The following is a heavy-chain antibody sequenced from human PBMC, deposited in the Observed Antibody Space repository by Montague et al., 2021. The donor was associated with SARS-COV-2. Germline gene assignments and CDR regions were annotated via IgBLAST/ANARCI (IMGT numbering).Heavy chain of an antibody. CDR1: GGSFSGYY. V-gene: IGHV4-34*01. CDR3: ARVRYYGSGTSLGMDV. J-gene: IGHJ6*02. Sequence: SETLSLTCAVYGGSFSGYYWSWICQPPGKGLEWIGEINHSGSTNYNPSLKSRVTISVDTSKNQFSLKLSSVTAADTAVYYCARVRYYGSGTSLGMDVWGQGITVTVSS. CDR2: INHSGST. D-gene: IGHD3-10*01.